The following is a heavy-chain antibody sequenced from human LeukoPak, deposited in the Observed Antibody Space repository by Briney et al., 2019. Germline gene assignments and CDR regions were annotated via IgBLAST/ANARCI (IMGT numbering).Heavy chain of an antibody. D-gene: IGHD5-24*01. CDR1: GGSICGHY. CDR2: IYYTGST. CDR3: ARFDRDGCNLDY. J-gene: IGHJ4*02. Sequence: SETLSLTCTVSGGSICGHYWTWIRQPPGKGLEWIGYIYYTGSTNYNPSLKSRVTISVDTSKNQFSLNLSSVTAADTALYYCARFDRDGCNLDYWGQGTLVTVSS. V-gene: IGHV4-59*11.